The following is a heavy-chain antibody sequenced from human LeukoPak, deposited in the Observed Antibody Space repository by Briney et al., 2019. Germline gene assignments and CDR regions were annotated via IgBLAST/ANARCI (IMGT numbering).Heavy chain of an antibody. Sequence: SQTLSLTCTVSGGSISSGSYYWSWIRQPAGKGLEWSGRIYTSGSTNYNPSLKSRVTISVDTSKNQFSLKLSSVTAADTAVYYCARDRVGVGATTYYYYYMDVWGKGTTVTVSS. CDR3: ARDRVGVGATTYYYYYMDV. J-gene: IGHJ6*03. CDR2: IYTSGST. CDR1: GGSISSGSYY. D-gene: IGHD1-26*01. V-gene: IGHV4-61*02.